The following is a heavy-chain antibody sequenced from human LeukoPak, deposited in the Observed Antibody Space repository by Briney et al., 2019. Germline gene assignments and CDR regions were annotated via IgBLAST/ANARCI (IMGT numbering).Heavy chain of an antibody. J-gene: IGHJ4*02. CDR2: INPNSGGT. CDR1: GGTFSSYA. Sequence: VASVKVSRKASGGTFSSYAISWVRQAPGQGLEWMGWINPNSGGTNYAQKFKDWVTMTRDTSINTTYMELSSLKSDVTAVYYCARGTPGSYFGYWGQGTLVTVSS. CDR3: ARGTPGSYFGY. D-gene: IGHD3-10*01. V-gene: IGHV1-2*04.